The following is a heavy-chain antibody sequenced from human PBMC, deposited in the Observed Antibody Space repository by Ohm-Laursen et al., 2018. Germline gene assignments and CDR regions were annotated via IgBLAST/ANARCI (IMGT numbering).Heavy chain of an antibody. V-gene: IGHV4-4*07. CDR3: ARDVRYSSEVDWFDP. CDR2: IYTSGST. Sequence: SDTLSLTCSVSGGSISSYYWSWIRQPAGKGLEWIGRIYTSGSTNYNPSLKSRVTMSVDTSKNQFSLKLSSVTAADTAVYYCARDVRYSSEVDWFDPWGQGTLVTVSS. J-gene: IGHJ5*02. D-gene: IGHD6-25*01. CDR1: GGSISSYY.